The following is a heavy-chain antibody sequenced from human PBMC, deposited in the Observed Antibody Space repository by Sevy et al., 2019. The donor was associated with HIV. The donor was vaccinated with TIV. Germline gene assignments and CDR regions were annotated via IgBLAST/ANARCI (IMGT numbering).Heavy chain of an antibody. J-gene: IGHJ4*02. CDR2: ISSSSSTI. V-gene: IGHV3-48*02. D-gene: IGHD3-16*01. CDR3: ARDIGGVGDEYYSDY. Sequence: GGSLRLSCAASGFTFSSYSMNWVRQAPGKGLEWVSYISSSSSTIYYADSVKGRFTISRDNAKNSLYLQMNSLRDEDTAVYYCARDIGGVGDEYYSDYWGQGTLVTVSS. CDR1: GFTFSSYS.